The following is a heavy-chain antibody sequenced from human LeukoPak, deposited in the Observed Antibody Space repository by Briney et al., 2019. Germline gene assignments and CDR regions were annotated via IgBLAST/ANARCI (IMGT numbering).Heavy chain of an antibody. D-gene: IGHD3-10*01. Sequence: PSETLSLTCTVSGGSISSGGYYWSWIRQHPGKGLEWIGYIYYSGSTYYNPSLKSRVTISVDTSKNQFSLKLSSVTAADTAVYYCAVTDYYGSFGWFDPWGQGTLVTVSS. CDR3: AVTDYYGSFGWFDP. CDR1: GGSISSGGYY. J-gene: IGHJ5*02. CDR2: IYYSGST. V-gene: IGHV4-31*03.